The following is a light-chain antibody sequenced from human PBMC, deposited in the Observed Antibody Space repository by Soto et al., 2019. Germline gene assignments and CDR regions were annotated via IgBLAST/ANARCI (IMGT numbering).Light chain of an antibody. CDR3: QQYNEWPLA. J-gene: IGKJ4*01. Sequence: EIVVTQSPATLSLSSGERATLSCRASQSVVTNVAWYQQKPGQPPRLLIHDSSTRATGVPDRFSGRGYGTEFALTISSLQSEDFAVYYCQQYNEWPLAFGGGTKVEIK. CDR1: QSVVTN. V-gene: IGKV3-15*01. CDR2: DSS.